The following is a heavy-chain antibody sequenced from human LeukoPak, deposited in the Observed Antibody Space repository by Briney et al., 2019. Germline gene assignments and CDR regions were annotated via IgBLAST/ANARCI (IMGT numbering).Heavy chain of an antibody. J-gene: IGHJ4*02. CDR3: ASESQDGSFDY. V-gene: IGHV5-51*01. CDR2: IYPGDSDT. Sequence: GESLKISCNGSGYSFSSYWIGWVRQMPGKGLEWMGIIYPGDSDTRYSPSFQGQVTISADKSISTAYLQWNSLKASDTAMYYCASESQDGSFDYWGPGTLVTVSS. CDR1: GYSFSSYW.